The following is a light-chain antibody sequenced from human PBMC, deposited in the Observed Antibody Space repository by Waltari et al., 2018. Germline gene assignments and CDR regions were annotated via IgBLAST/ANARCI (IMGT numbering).Light chain of an antibody. J-gene: IGKJ2*01. V-gene: IGKV3-15*01. CDR1: QSVSSN. CDR3: QQYNHSPPT. Sequence: EVLMTQSPATLSVSPGERATLSCRASQSVSSNLAWYQQRPGQAPRLLIFGASTRAAGISDRFSGGGSGAEFTLSISSLQSEDLAVYYCQQYNHSPPTFGQGTRLEIK. CDR2: GAS.